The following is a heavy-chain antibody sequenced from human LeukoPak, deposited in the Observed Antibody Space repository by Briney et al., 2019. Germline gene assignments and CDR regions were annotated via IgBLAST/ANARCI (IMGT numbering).Heavy chain of an antibody. CDR1: GFTFRTSA. V-gene: IGHV3-23*01. J-gene: IGHJ4*02. CDR2: ISDSGTST. CDR3: ATDNHLAS. D-gene: IGHD1-14*01. Sequence: GGSLRLSCAASGFTFRTSAMNWVRQAPGKGLEWVALISDSGTSTYYGESVTGRFSISRDNSNNRLFLQMNSLKVEDAASYFCATDNHLASWGQGTQVTVSA.